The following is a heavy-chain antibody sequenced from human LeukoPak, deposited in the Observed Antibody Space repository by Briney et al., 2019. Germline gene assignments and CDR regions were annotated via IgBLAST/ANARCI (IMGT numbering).Heavy chain of an antibody. V-gene: IGHV1-69*04. CDR3: AREDVLRFLEWLSNYYYGMDV. J-gene: IGHJ6*02. CDR2: IIPILGIA. Sequence: ASVKVSCKASGGTFSSYAISWVRQAPGQGLEWMGRIIPILGIANYAQKFQGRVTITADKSTSTAYMELSSLRSEDTAVYYCAREDVLRFLEWLSNYYYGMDVWGQGTTVTVSS. CDR1: GGTFSSYA. D-gene: IGHD3-3*01.